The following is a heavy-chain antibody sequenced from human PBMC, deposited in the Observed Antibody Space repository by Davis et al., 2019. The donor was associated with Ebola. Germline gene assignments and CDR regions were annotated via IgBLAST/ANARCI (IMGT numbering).Heavy chain of an antibody. CDR1: GGSISSGDYY. Sequence: MPSETLSLTCTVSGGSISSGDYYWSWIRQPPGKGLEWIGYTSYSGSTYYNPSLKSRVTISVDTSKNQFSLNLRSVTAADTAVYYCARDTLRGSHPGLGPWGQGTLVTVSS. CDR3: ARDTLRGSHPGLGP. V-gene: IGHV4-30-4*01. CDR2: TSYSGST. D-gene: IGHD1-14*01. J-gene: IGHJ5*02.